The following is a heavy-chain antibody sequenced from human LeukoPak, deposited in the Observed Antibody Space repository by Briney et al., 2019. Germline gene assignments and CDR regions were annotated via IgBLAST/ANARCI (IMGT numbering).Heavy chain of an antibody. V-gene: IGHV3-11*04. J-gene: IGHJ4*02. Sequence: GGSLRLSCAASGFTFSDYYMSWIRQAPGKGLEWVSYISSSGDTMSYADSVKGRFTISRDDAKNSLYLQMNSLRAEDAAVYYCARVRGSYATDYWGQGALDTVSS. D-gene: IGHD3-16*01. CDR2: ISSSGDTM. CDR1: GFTFSDYY. CDR3: ARVRGSYATDY.